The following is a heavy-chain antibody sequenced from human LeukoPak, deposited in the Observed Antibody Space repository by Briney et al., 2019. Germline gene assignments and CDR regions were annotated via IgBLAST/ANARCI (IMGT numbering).Heavy chain of an antibody. D-gene: IGHD3-3*01. CDR3: ARSYDFWSGYDAFDI. V-gene: IGHV4-59*11. Sequence: PSETLSLTCTVSGGSISSHYWSWIRQPPGKGLEWIGYIYYSGSTNYNPSLKSRVTISVDTSKNQFSLKLSSVTAADTAVYYCARSYDFWSGYDAFDIWGQGTMVIVSS. CDR2: IYYSGST. CDR1: GGSISSHY. J-gene: IGHJ3*02.